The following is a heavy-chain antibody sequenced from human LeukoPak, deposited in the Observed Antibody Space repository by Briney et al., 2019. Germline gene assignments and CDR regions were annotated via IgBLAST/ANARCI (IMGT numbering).Heavy chain of an antibody. V-gene: IGHV1-18*04. CDR1: GYTFTNYG. Sequence: ASVKVSCKASGYTFTNYGISWVRQAPGQGLEWMGWISAYNGKTNYAQKLQGRVTMTTDASTITAYMELRSLRSDDTAVYYCARMNGSQFYYWGQRTLVTVSS. CDR2: ISAYNGKT. J-gene: IGHJ4*02. D-gene: IGHD1-1*01. CDR3: ARMNGSQFYY.